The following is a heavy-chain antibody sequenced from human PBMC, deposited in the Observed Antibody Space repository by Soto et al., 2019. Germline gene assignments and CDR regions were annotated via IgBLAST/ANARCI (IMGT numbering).Heavy chain of an antibody. Sequence: QVQLVESGGGVVQPGRSLRLSCAASGFTFSSYGMHWVRQAPGKGLEWVAVIWYDGSNKYYADSVKGRFTISRDNSKNTLYLQMNSLRAEATAVYYCAKDAWATVTNFDYWGQGTLVTVSS. D-gene: IGHD4-4*01. V-gene: IGHV3-33*06. CDR2: IWYDGSNK. J-gene: IGHJ4*02. CDR3: AKDAWATVTNFDY. CDR1: GFTFSSYG.